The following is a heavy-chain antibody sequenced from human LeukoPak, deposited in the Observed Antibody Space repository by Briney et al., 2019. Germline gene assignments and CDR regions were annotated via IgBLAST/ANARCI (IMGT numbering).Heavy chain of an antibody. Sequence: SETLSLTCTVSGGSISSYYWSWIRQPPGKGLEWFGYIYYSGSTNYNPSLKSRVTISVDTSKNQFSLKLSSVTAADTAVYYCARDPQTTYDAFDIWGQGTMVTVSS. J-gene: IGHJ3*02. V-gene: IGHV4-59*01. CDR2: IYYSGST. CDR3: ARDPQTTYDAFDI. D-gene: IGHD1-1*01. CDR1: GGSISSYY.